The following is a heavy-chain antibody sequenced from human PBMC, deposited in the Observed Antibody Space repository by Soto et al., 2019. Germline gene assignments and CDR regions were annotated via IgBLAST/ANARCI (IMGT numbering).Heavy chain of an antibody. Sequence: SVKVSCKASGGTFSSYSISWVRQAPGQGLEWMGGIIPIFGTANYAQKFQGRVTMTGDTSISTAYMELSRLRSDDTAVYYCARDAPSDYDFWSGYYIPSDGMDVWGQGTTVTVSS. V-gene: IGHV1-69*06. CDR2: IIPIFGTA. J-gene: IGHJ6*02. D-gene: IGHD3-3*01. CDR3: ARDAPSDYDFWSGYYIPSDGMDV. CDR1: GGTFSSYS.